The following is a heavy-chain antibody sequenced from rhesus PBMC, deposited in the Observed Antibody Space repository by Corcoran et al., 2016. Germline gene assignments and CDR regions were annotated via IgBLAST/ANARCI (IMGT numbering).Heavy chain of an antibody. V-gene: IGHV4S10*01. D-gene: IGHD2-8*01. J-gene: IGHJ1*01. CDR3: AREYCSGGVCYGAYFEV. CDR2: IYGSSMST. Sequence: QVQLQESGPGVMKPSETLSLTCAVSGGSISDSYRWSWIRQTPGKGLEWIGDIYGSSMSTNYNPSLKSRVTISKDTSKNQFSLKLSSVTAADTAVYYCAREYCSGGVCYGAYFEVWGQGALVTVSA. CDR1: GGSISDSYR.